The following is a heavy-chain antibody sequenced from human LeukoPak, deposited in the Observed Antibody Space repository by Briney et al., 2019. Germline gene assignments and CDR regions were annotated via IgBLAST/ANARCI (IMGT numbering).Heavy chain of an antibody. J-gene: IGHJ3*01. Sequence: GGSLRLSCAASGFTFSTYAMHWVRQAPGKGLEWVAVISYDGSSKYYADSVKGRFTISRDNSKNTLYLQMNSLRAEDTAVYYCARARSSYGYGDAFDVWGQGTMVTVSS. CDR3: ARARSSYGYGDAFDV. CDR1: GFTFSTYA. CDR2: ISYDGSSK. V-gene: IGHV3-30*04. D-gene: IGHD5-18*01.